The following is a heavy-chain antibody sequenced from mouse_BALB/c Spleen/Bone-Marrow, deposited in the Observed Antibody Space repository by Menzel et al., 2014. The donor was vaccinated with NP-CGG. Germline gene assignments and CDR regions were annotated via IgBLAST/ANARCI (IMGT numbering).Heavy chain of an antibody. J-gene: IGHJ3*01. V-gene: IGHV5-12*02. CDR2: ISNGGGST. CDR3: ARHDGYRTWFAY. Sequence: EVNLVESGGGLVQPGGSLKLSCATSGFTFSDYYMYWVRQTPEKRLEWVAYISNGGGSTYYPDTVKGRFTISRDNAKNTLSLQMSRLKSEDTAMYYCARHDGYRTWFAYWGQGTLVTVSA. CDR1: GFTFSDYY. D-gene: IGHD2-3*01.